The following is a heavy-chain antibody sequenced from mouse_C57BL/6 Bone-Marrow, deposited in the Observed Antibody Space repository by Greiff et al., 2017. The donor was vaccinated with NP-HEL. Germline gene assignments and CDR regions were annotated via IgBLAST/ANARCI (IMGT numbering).Heavy chain of an antibody. D-gene: IGHD2-4*01. J-gene: IGHJ3*01. CDR3: TTRDYDVFAY. CDR2: IDPENGDT. CDR1: GFNIKDDY. Sequence: VQLQQSGAELVRPGASVKLSCTASGFNIKDDYMHWVKQRPEQGLEWIGWIDPENGDTEYASKFQGKATITADTSSNTAYLQLSSLTSEDTAVYYSTTRDYDVFAYWGQGTLVTVSA. V-gene: IGHV14-4*01.